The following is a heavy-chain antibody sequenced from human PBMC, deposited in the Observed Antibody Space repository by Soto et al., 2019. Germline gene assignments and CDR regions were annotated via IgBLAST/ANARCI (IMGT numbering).Heavy chain of an antibody. J-gene: IGHJ6*02. D-gene: IGHD2-2*01. Sequence: PWGSLRLSCAASGFTFSNYAMNWVRQAPGKGLEWVSIIGGTGQYTFYADSVKVRFTFSRDNSKNTLYLQMDSLRAEDTAIYFCVKGGTSHLHGMHXWGQVTTVTVS. CDR1: GFTFSNYA. CDR3: VKGGTSHLHGMHX. V-gene: IGHV3-23*01. CDR2: IGGTGQYT.